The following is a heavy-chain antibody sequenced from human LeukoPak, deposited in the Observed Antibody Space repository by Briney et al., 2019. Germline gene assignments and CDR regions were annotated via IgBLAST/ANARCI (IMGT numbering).Heavy chain of an antibody. V-gene: IGHV3-30*18. CDR3: AKLYGRSGDIVGATPIWVDY. Sequence: GGSLRLSCAASGFTFSSYAMSWVRQAPGKGLEWVAVISYDGSNKYYADSVKGRFTISRDNSKNTLYLQMNSLRAEDTAVYYCAKLYGRSGDIVGATPIWVDYWGQGTLVTVSS. CDR1: GFTFSSYA. J-gene: IGHJ4*02. D-gene: IGHD1-26*01. CDR2: ISYDGSNK.